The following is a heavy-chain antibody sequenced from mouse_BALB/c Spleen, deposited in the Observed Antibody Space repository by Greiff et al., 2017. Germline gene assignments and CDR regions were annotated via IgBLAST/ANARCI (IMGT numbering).Heavy chain of an antibody. CDR1: GYSITSGYS. J-gene: IGHJ4*01. D-gene: IGHD2-14*01. V-gene: IGHV3-6*02. Sequence: EVHLVESGPGLVKPSQSLSLTCSFTGYSITSGYSWNWIRQFPGNKLEWMGYISYDGSNNYNPSLKNRISITRDTSKNQFFLKLNSVTTEDTATYYCARVGYYRYDGGYAMDYWGQGTSVTVSS. CDR2: ISYDGSN. CDR3: ARVGYYRYDGGYAMDY.